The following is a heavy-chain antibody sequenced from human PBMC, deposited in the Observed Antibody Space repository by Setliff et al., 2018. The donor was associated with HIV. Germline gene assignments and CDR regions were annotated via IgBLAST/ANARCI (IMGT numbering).Heavy chain of an antibody. D-gene: IGHD3-22*01. V-gene: IGHV3-21*01. CDR3: ARVRLYNSALDY. CDR1: GFTFSSYS. J-gene: IGHJ4*02. Sequence: PGGSLRLSCAASGFTFSSYSMNWVRQAPGKGLEWVSSISSSSSYIYYADSVKGRFTISRDNAKNSLYLQMNSLGAEDTAVYYCARVRLYNSALDYWGQGTLVTVSS. CDR2: ISSSSSYI.